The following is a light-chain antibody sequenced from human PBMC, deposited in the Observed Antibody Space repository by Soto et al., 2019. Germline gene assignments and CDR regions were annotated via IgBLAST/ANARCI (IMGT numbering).Light chain of an antibody. CDR1: ASNIGTKT. V-gene: IGLV1-44*01. J-gene: IGLJ1*01. Sequence: QPVLTQPPSASGTPGQRVSISCSGSASNIGTKTVTWYQQLPGTAPKLLIYNNFQRPSGVPARFSASRSGTSASLAISGLQSEDEADYYCASWDDILDEYVFGTGTKLTVL. CDR3: ASWDDILDEYV. CDR2: NNF.